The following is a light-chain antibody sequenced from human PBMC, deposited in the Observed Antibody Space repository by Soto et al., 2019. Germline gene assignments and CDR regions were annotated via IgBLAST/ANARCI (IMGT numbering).Light chain of an antibody. V-gene: IGLV1-47*02. Sequence: QSVLAQPPSASGTPGQRVTISCSGSTSNVGSNLASWYQQLPGSAPKLLIYNDYERPSGVPARFSASKSGTSASLGISGLRYEDEADYFCAVWDDSLSGVVFGGGTKVTVL. CDR1: TSNVGSNL. J-gene: IGLJ2*01. CDR2: NDY. CDR3: AVWDDSLSGVV.